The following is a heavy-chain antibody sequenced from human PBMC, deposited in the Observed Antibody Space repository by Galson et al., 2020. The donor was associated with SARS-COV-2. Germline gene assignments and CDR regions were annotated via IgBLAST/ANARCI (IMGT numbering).Heavy chain of an antibody. J-gene: IGHJ5*02. CDR1: GFTFSGSA. Sequence: RGSLRLSCAASGFTFSGSAIHWVRQASGKGLEWVGRLKIKATNYATAYAASVKGRFTLSRDDSKNTAYLQMNSLRSEDTAVYYCTIGYCSSTTCYPRFDPWGQGTLVTVSS. V-gene: IGHV3-73*01. CDR2: LKIKATNYAT. D-gene: IGHD2-2*01. CDR3: TIGYCSSTTCYPRFDP.